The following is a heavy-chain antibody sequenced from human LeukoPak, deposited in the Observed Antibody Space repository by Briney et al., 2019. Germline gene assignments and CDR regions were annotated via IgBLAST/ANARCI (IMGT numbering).Heavy chain of an antibody. CDR2: IGGSGINT. Sequence: GGSLRLSCAASGFTFSSYAMSWVRQAPGKGLEWVSTIGGSGINTYYADSVKGRFTISRDNSENTPYLQMNNLRAEDTAIYYCAKGSDGYNCVVDYWGQGTLVTVSS. CDR3: AKGSDGYNCVVDY. J-gene: IGHJ4*02. V-gene: IGHV3-23*01. CDR1: GFTFSSYA. D-gene: IGHD5-24*01.